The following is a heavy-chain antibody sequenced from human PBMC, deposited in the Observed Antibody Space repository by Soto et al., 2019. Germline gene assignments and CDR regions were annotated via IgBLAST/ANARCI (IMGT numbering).Heavy chain of an antibody. CDR3: ASGIQLWLRRINNGYSG. D-gene: IGHD5-18*01. CDR1: GGTFSTYA. Sequence: QVQLVQSGAEVKKPESSVKVSCKAPGGTFSTYAISWVRQAPGQGLEWMGGIIPMFGTANYAQRFQDRVKSPADESTNTVYMELSSLRSEDTAVYFCASGIQLWLRRINNGYSGWGQGTLVTVSS. V-gene: IGHV1-69*12. CDR2: IIPMFGTA. J-gene: IGHJ4*02.